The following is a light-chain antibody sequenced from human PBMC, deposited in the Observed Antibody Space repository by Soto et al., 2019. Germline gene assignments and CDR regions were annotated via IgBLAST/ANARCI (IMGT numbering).Light chain of an antibody. V-gene: IGLV2-14*03. CDR1: NSDVGGYNY. CDR3: ISYTSSSTRVV. J-gene: IGLJ2*01. Sequence: QSALTQPASVSGSPGQSITISCTGSNSDVGGYNYVSWYQQYPGKPPKLMIYDVSNRPSGVSHRFSGSKSGYTASLTISGLQAEDEAHYYCISYTSSSTRVVFVGGTKLTVL. CDR2: DVS.